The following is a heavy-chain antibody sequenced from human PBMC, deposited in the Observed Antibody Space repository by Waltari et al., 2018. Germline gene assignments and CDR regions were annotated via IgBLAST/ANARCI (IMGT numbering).Heavy chain of an antibody. D-gene: IGHD6-19*01. Sequence: EVELLESGGGLVQPGGSLILAFAAAGFTVTSSGGAWVRQGPGKGLEWVSALGPIGDGSYYADSVQGRLSMYRDTSKNTVSLEMNFLTAADTAIYFCAKALDGRWLQPEIWGQGTLVTVSS. CDR1: GFTVTSSG. V-gene: IGHV3-23*01. J-gene: IGHJ4*02. CDR3: AKALDGRWLQPEI. CDR2: LGPIGDGS.